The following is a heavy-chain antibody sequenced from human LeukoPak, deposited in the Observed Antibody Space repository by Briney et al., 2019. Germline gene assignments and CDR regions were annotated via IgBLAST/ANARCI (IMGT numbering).Heavy chain of an antibody. CDR1: GGTFSSYA. CDR2: IIPILGIA. CDR3: ARGIAVANFDY. D-gene: IGHD6-19*01. J-gene: IGHJ4*02. V-gene: IGHV1-69*04. Sequence: SVKVSCKASGGTFSSYAISWVRQAPGQGLEWMGRIIPILGIANYAQKFQGRVTITADKSTSRAYMELSSLRSEDTAVYYCARGIAVANFDYWGQGTLVTVSS.